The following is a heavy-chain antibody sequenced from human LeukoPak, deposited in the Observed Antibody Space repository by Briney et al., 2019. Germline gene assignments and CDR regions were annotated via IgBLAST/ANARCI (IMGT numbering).Heavy chain of an antibody. Sequence: GASVKVSCKASGYTFTGYYMHWVRQAPGQGLEWMGWINPNSGGTNYVQKFQGRVTMTRDTSISTAYMELSRLRSDDTAVYYCARGHVDTATGFDPWGQGTLVTVSS. CDR1: GYTFTGYY. CDR2: INPNSGGT. V-gene: IGHV1-2*02. D-gene: IGHD5-18*01. J-gene: IGHJ5*02. CDR3: ARGHVDTATGFDP.